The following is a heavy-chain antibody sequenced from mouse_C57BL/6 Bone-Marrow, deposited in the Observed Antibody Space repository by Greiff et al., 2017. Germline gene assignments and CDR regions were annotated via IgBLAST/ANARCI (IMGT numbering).Heavy chain of an antibody. D-gene: IGHD2-3*01. J-gene: IGHJ3*01. Sequence: EVKLVESGGDLVKPGGSLKLSCAASGFTFSSYGMSWVRQTPDQRLEWVATISSGGSYTYYPDSVKGRFTISRDNAKNTLYLQMSSLKSEDTAMYYCARWLLPFAYWGQGTLVTVSA. CDR3: ARWLLPFAY. CDR1: GFTFSSYG. CDR2: ISSGGSYT. V-gene: IGHV5-6*01.